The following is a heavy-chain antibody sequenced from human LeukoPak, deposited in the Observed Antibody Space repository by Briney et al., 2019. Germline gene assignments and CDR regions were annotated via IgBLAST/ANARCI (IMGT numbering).Heavy chain of an antibody. Sequence: SETLSLTCSVSGGSISPYDWSWLRQPPGKGLEWIGYINYDGRTKQNPSLKSRVTISVDTSKNQFSLRLTSVTAADTAVYYCARYGHKSFDMWGQGTMVTVSS. CDR3: ARYGHKSFDM. CDR1: GGSISPYD. V-gene: IGHV4-59*01. D-gene: IGHD3-10*01. CDR2: INYDGRT. J-gene: IGHJ3*02.